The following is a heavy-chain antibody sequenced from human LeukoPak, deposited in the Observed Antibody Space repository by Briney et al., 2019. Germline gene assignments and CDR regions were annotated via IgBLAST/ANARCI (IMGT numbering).Heavy chain of an antibody. CDR1: GFTVSSNY. Sequence: GRSLRLSCAASGFTVSSNYMSWVRQAPGKGLEWVSVIYSGGSTYYADSVKGRFTISRDNSKNTLYLQMNSLRAEDTAVYYCARVLFTNFDYWGQGTLVTVSS. CDR3: ARVLFTNFDY. V-gene: IGHV3-53*01. D-gene: IGHD2-8*01. J-gene: IGHJ4*02. CDR2: IYSGGST.